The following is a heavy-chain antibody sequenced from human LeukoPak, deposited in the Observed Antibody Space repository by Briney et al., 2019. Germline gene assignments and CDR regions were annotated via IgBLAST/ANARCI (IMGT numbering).Heavy chain of an antibody. CDR1: GGSITFGSYY. CDR3: ARARVIPASFDD. CDR2: IYTSGRT. V-gene: IGHV4-61*02. J-gene: IGHJ4*02. Sequence: TSETLSLTCTVSGGSITFGSYYWTWIRQPAGKGLEWIGRIYTSGRTFYNPSPKSRVTISMDTSMNQFYLRLNSVTAADTAVYYCARARVIPASFDDWGQGALVTVSS. D-gene: IGHD3-16*02.